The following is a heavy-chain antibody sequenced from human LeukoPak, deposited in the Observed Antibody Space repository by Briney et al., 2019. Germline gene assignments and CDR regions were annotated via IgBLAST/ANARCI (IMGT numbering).Heavy chain of an antibody. CDR3: ARDRGYSIDS. Sequence: GSLRLSCAASGFTFNIYWMHWVRQAPGKGLVWVSLIKSDGSSTSYADSVKGRFTISRDNAKDTLYLEMNSLRAEDTAVYYCARDRGYSIDSWGQGTLVTVSS. CDR1: GFTFNIYW. V-gene: IGHV3-74*01. CDR2: IKSDGSST. D-gene: IGHD3-10*01. J-gene: IGHJ4*02.